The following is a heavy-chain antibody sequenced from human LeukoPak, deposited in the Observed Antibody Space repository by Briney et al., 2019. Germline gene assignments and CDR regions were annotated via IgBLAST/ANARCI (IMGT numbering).Heavy chain of an antibody. CDR2: ISGSSSYI. CDR3: ARVLRSGYGMDV. Sequence: SGGSLRLSCAASGFTFSNYYMNWVRQAPGKGLEWVSSISGSSSYIYYADSVKGRFTVSRDNPKNTLYLQMNSPRVEDTAVYYCARVLRSGYGMDVWGQGTTVTVSS. CDR1: GFTFSNYY. V-gene: IGHV3-21*01. J-gene: IGHJ6*02.